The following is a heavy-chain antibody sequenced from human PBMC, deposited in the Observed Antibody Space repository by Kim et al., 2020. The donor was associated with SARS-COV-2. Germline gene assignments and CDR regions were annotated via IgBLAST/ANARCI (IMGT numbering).Heavy chain of an antibody. CDR2: INADNGNT. Sequence: ASVKVSCTASGYTFNRYVIHWVRQAPGQRLEWMGWINADNGNTKYSQRFQGRVTLTRDTSASTAYMELSSLRSEDTAVFYCARPMEVGYCTSSACPYGMDDWGQGATVTVSS. CDR3: ARPMEVGYCTSSACPYGMDD. V-gene: IGHV1-3*01. J-gene: IGHJ6*02. CDR1: GYTFNRYV. D-gene: IGHD2-8*01.